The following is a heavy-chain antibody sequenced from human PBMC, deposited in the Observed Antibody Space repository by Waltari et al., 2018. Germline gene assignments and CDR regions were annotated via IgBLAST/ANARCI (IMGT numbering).Heavy chain of an antibody. D-gene: IGHD3-10*01. CDR2: ASDSGGSS. Sequence: EVQLLESGGGLVQPGGSLRLSCAASGFSFSNYAMSWVRQVPGKGLEWVSAASDSGGSSYDADSVKGRFTISRDNSKNMLYLQMKYLSAEDTARYYCAKDLLPTGVFDYWGQGALVTVSS. CDR3: AKDLLPTGVFDY. CDR1: GFSFSNYA. J-gene: IGHJ4*02. V-gene: IGHV3-23*01.